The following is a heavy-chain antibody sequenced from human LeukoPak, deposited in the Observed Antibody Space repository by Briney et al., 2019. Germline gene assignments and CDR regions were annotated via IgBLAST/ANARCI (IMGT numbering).Heavy chain of an antibody. CDR1: GFTFSSYA. CDR2: ISSSSSTI. Sequence: PGGSLRLSCAASGFTFSSYAMSWVRQAPGKGLEWVSYISSSSSTIYYADSVKGRFTISRDNAKNSLYLQMNSLRAEDTAVYYCARDFYGSGSYYSPFDYWGQGTLVTVSS. V-gene: IGHV3-48*04. J-gene: IGHJ4*02. CDR3: ARDFYGSGSYYSPFDY. D-gene: IGHD3-10*01.